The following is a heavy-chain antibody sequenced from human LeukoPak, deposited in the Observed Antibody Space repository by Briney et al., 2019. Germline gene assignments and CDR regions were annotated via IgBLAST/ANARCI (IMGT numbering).Heavy chain of an antibody. J-gene: IGHJ6*02. CDR2: INHSGST. V-gene: IGHV4-34*01. CDR1: GGSFSGYY. D-gene: IGHD2-2*01. Sequence: PSETLSLTCAVYGGSFSGYYWSWIRQPPGKGLEWIGEINHSGSTNYNPSLKSRVTISVDTSKSQFSLKLSSVTAADTAVYYCAREGYCSSTSCYLHGMDVWGQGTTVTVSS. CDR3: AREGYCSSTSCYLHGMDV.